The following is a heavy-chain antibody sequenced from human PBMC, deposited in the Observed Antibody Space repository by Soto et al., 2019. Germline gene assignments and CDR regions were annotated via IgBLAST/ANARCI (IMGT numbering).Heavy chain of an antibody. CDR3: AKDPGYDFWSGYSDRWFDP. V-gene: IGHV3-23*01. D-gene: IGHD3-3*01. J-gene: IGHJ5*02. CDR2: ISGSGGST. Sequence: VGSLRLSCAASGFTFSSYAMTWVRQAPWQGLEWVSAISGSGGSTYYADSVKGRFTISRDNSKNTLYLQMNSLRDEDTDVYYCAKDPGYDFWSGYSDRWFDPWGQGTLVTVSS. CDR1: GFTFSSYA.